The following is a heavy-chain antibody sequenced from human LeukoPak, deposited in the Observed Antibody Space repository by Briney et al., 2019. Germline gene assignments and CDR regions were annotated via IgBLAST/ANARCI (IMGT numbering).Heavy chain of an antibody. CDR2: ISHDGSDK. CDR1: GFTFGSYG. J-gene: IGHJ4*02. V-gene: IGHV3-30*18. Sequence: PGGSLRLSCAASGFTFGSYGMHWVRQAPGKGLEWVAVISHDGSDKYYADSVKGRFTISRDNSKNTLYLQMNSLRTDDTAVYYCAKDETNVVVPAAMDYWGQGTLVTVSS. CDR3: AKDETNVVVPAAMDY. D-gene: IGHD2-2*01.